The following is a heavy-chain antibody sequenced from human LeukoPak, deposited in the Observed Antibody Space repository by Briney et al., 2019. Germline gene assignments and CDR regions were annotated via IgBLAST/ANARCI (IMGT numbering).Heavy chain of an antibody. CDR3: ARDSNWNDDLGFDY. D-gene: IGHD1-1*01. CDR1: GGSISSYY. J-gene: IGHJ4*02. V-gene: IGHV4-59*01. CDR2: IYYSGST. Sequence: PSETLSLTCTVSGGSISSYYWSWIRQPPGKGLEWIGYIYYSGSTNYNPSLKSRVTISVDTSKNQFSLKLSSVTAADTAVYYCARDSNWNDDLGFDYWGQGTLVTVSS.